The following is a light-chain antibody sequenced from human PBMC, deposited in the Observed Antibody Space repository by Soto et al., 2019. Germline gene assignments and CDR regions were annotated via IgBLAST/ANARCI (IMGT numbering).Light chain of an antibody. Sequence: QSVLTQPPSVSGAPGQRVTISCTGSSSNIGARYDVHWYQQLPGTAPKLLIYGNSNRPSGVPDRFSASNSGTSASLAITGLQAEDEAEYYCSSYTSSSTLNYVFGTGTKLTVL. V-gene: IGLV1-40*01. CDR2: GNS. J-gene: IGLJ1*01. CDR3: SSYTSSSTLNYV. CDR1: SSNIGARYD.